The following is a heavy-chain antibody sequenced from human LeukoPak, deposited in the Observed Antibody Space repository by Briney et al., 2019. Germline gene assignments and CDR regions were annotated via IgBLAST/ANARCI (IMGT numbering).Heavy chain of an antibody. CDR1: GFTFSNSW. Sequence: GGSLRLSCAGSGFTFSNSWMGWVRQAPGKGLVWVSRINSDGSSTSYADSVKGRFTISRDNAKNTLYLQMNSLRAEDTAVYYCARGGYYGSGSYDYWGQGTLVTVSS. V-gene: IGHV3-74*01. D-gene: IGHD3-10*01. J-gene: IGHJ4*02. CDR2: INSDGSST. CDR3: ARGGYYGSGSYDY.